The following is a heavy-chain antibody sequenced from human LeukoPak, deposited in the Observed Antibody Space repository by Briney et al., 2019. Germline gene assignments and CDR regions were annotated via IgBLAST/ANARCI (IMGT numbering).Heavy chain of an antibody. CDR1: GGSFSGYY. D-gene: IGHD2-2*01. J-gene: IGHJ3*02. CDR3: ARDWDCASTTCNAGAFDI. CDR2: INHSGST. Sequence: SETLSLTCAVDGGSFSGYYWSWIRQPPGKGLEWIGEINHSGSTNYNPSLKSRVTISVDTSKNQFSLKLSSVTAADTAVYYCARDWDCASTTCNAGAFDIWGQGTMVTVSS. V-gene: IGHV4-34*01.